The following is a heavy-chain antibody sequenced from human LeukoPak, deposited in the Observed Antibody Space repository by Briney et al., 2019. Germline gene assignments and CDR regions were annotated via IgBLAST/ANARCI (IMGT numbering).Heavy chain of an antibody. CDR2: IQYSGTV. D-gene: IGHD3-3*01. Sequence: PSQTPSLTCTVSGGSISSGGFLWGWIRQLPGKGLEWIGYIQYSGTVYYNPSLKSRVTISVDTSKNQFSLKLSSVTAADTAVYYCARDQRSGFFDYWGQGTLVTVSS. CDR3: ARDQRSGFFDY. J-gene: IGHJ4*02. CDR1: GGSISSGGFL. V-gene: IGHV4-31*03.